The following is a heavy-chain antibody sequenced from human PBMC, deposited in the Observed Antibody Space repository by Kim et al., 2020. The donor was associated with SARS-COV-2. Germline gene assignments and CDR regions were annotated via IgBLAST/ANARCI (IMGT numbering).Heavy chain of an antibody. CDR2: IYYSGST. Sequence: SETLSLTCTVSGGSISSGGYYWSWIRQHPGKGLEWIGYIYYSGSTYYNTSLKSRVTISVDTSKNQFSLKLSSVTAADTAVYYCARDASAWSGYYQHFDYWGQGTLVTVSS. V-gene: IGHV4-31*03. CDR3: ARDASAWSGYYQHFDY. J-gene: IGHJ4*02. D-gene: IGHD3-3*01. CDR1: GGSISSGGYY.